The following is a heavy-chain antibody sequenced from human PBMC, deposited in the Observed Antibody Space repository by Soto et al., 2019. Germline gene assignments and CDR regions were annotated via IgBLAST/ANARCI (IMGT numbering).Heavy chain of an antibody. CDR3: AREWYCSGGSCPVRYNWFDP. D-gene: IGHD2-15*01. Sequence: QVQLQQWGAGLLKPSETLSLTCAVYGGSFSGYYWSWIRQPPGKGLEWIGEINHSGSTNYNPSLKSRVTISVDTSKNQFSLKLSSVTAADTAVYYCAREWYCSGGSCPVRYNWFDPWGQGTLVTVSS. J-gene: IGHJ5*02. CDR1: GGSFSGYY. CDR2: INHSGST. V-gene: IGHV4-34*01.